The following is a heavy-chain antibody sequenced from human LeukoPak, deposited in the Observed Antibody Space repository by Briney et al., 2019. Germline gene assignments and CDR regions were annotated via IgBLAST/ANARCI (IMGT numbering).Heavy chain of an antibody. CDR1: GFTLHHYA. D-gene: IGHD5-12*01. CDR2: ISWTWGSI. Sequence: GRSLRLSCAASGFTLHHYAMHWVRHPPGKALEGVSGISWTWGSIGYADSVKGRFTISRDNAKNSLYLQMNSLRAEDTALYYCAKDLRTHSGCDWGYFDYWGQGTLVTVSS. CDR3: AKDLRTHSGCDWGYFDY. J-gene: IGHJ4*02. V-gene: IGHV3-9*01.